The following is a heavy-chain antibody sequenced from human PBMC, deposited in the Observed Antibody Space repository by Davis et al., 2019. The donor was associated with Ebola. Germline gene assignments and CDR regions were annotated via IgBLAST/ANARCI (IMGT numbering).Heavy chain of an antibody. J-gene: IGHJ6*02. CDR1: GGTFSSYA. V-gene: IGHV1-69*06. D-gene: IGHD2-2*01. CDR2: IIPIFGTA. CDR3: ASSERSIVVPAAMLLYYYGMDV. Sequence: SVKVSCKASGGTFSSYAISWVRQAPGQGLEWMGGIIPIFGTANYAQKFQGRITITADKSTSTAYMELSSLRSEDTAVYYCASSERSIVVPAAMLLYYYGMDVWGQGTTVTVSS.